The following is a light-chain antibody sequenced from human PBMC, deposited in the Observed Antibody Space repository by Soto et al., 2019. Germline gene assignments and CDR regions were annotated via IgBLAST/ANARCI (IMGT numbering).Light chain of an antibody. V-gene: IGKV3-11*01. J-gene: IGKJ5*01. CDR1: QSVNDK. CDR3: QQRSNWPIT. Sequence: EVVLTQSPTTLSVSPGERATLSCRASQSVNDKVAWFQQKPGQAPRLLIIGASNRATGIPARFSGSGSGTDFTLTISSLEPEDFAVYYCQQRSNWPITFGQGTRLEIK. CDR2: GAS.